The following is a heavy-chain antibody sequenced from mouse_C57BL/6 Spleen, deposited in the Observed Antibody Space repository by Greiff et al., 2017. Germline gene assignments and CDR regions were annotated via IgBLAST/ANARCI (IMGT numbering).Heavy chain of an antibody. V-gene: IGHV1-50*01. Sequence: QVQLQQPGAELVKPGASVKLSCKASGYTFTSYWMQWVKQRPGQGLEWIGEIDPYDSYTNYNQKFKGKATLTVDKSSSTASMQLSSLTSEDSAVYYCARDCAGGYYAMDYWGQGTTVTVSS. CDR2: IDPYDSYT. CDR3: ARDCAGGYYAMDY. J-gene: IGHJ4*01. CDR1: GYTFTSYW.